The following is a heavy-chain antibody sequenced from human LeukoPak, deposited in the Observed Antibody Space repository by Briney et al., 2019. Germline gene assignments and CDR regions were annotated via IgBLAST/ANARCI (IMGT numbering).Heavy chain of an antibody. CDR2: INHSGNT. J-gene: IGHJ4*02. D-gene: IGHD2-15*01. CDR1: GGSFSGYY. V-gene: IGHV4-34*01. Sequence: PSETLSLTCAVYGGSFSGYYWSWIRQPPGKGLEWIGEINHSGNTNYNPSLKSRVTISVDTSKNQFSLKLSSVTAADTAVYYCAWGYCSGGSCYDYRGRGTLVTVSS. CDR3: AWGYCSGGSCYDY.